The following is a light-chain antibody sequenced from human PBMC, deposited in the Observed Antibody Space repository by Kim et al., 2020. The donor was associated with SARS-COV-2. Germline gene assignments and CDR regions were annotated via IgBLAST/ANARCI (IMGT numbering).Light chain of an antibody. CDR2: DAS. CDR3: QQFEDLPIT. V-gene: IGKV1-33*01. Sequence: DIQMTQSPSSLSASVGDRLTITCQASQDINNYLNWYQQKAGKAPKLLIYDASLLETGVPTRFSGSGSGTDFTFTITSLQPDDIATYYRQQFEDLPITFGGGTKVDIK. J-gene: IGKJ4*01. CDR1: QDINNY.